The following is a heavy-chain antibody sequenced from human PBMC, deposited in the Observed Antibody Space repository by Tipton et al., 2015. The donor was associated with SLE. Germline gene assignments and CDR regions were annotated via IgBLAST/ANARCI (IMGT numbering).Heavy chain of an antibody. CDR1: GDSISSSTYY. Sequence: TLSLTCTVSGDSISSSTYYWGWIRQPPGKGLEWIGSIYYSGSTYYNPSLKSRVTISVDTSKNQFSLKLSSVTAADTAVYYCAIGGLDAFDIWGQGTMVTVSS. V-gene: IGHV4-39*07. CDR3: AIGGLDAFDI. CDR2: IYYSGST. D-gene: IGHD3-10*01. J-gene: IGHJ3*02.